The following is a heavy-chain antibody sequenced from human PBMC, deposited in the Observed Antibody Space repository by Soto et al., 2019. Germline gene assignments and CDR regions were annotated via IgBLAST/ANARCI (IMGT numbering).Heavy chain of an antibody. V-gene: IGHV3-30*18. CDR3: AKGEVRGIIPSYFDY. CDR2: ISNDGSNE. J-gene: IGHJ4*02. Sequence: GGSLRLSCAGSGFTFRWFGMNWVRQAPGKGLEWVARISNDGSNEYYVDSVKGRFTISRDNSKNTLYLQMDSLRAEDTAVYYCAKGEVRGIIPSYFDYWGLGTLVTVSS. D-gene: IGHD3-10*01. CDR1: GFTFRWFG.